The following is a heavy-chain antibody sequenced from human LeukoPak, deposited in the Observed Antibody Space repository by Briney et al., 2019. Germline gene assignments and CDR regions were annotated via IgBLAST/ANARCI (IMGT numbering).Heavy chain of an antibody. J-gene: IGHJ5*02. D-gene: IGHD4/OR15-4a*01. CDR3: ALARDYRSGP. Sequence: SETLSLTCAVSGDSISSGDWWSWWVRQPPGKGLEWIGEIHHGGSTNYHPSLKSRVTMSVDKPKNQFSLQLNSVTAADTAVYYCALARDYRSGPWGQGTLVTVSS. V-gene: IGHV4-4*02. CDR2: IHHGGST. CDR1: GDSISSGDW.